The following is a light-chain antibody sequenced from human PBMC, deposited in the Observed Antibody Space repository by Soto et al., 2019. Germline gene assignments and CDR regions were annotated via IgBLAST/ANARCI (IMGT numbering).Light chain of an antibody. V-gene: IGLV2-11*01. Sequence: QSALTQPRSVSGAPGQSVTISCTGTSSDVGGYNYVSWYQQHPGKAPKLMIYDVSKRPSGVPDRFSGSKSGNTASLTISGLQAEDEAYYYCCSYAGSYTSAFGGGTKLTVL. CDR1: SSDVGGYNY. CDR3: CSYAGSYTSA. CDR2: DVS. J-gene: IGLJ2*01.